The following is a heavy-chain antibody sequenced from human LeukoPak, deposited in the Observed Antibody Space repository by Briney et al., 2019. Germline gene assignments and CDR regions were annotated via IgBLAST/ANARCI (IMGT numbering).Heavy chain of an antibody. V-gene: IGHV1-3*01. CDR2: INAGNGNT. Sequence: ASVKVSCKASGYTFTSYAMHWVRQAPGQRLEWMGWINAGNGNTKYSQKFQGRVTITRDTSASTAYMELSSLRSEDTAVYYCARDMLGYCSSTSCYSTGYYYGMDVWGQGTTVTVSS. D-gene: IGHD2-2*01. CDR3: ARDMLGYCSSTSCYSTGYYYGMDV. J-gene: IGHJ6*02. CDR1: GYTFTSYA.